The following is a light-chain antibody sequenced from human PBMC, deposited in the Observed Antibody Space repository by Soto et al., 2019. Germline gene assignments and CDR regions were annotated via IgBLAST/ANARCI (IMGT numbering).Light chain of an antibody. CDR1: SSDVGAYNY. CDR2: EVS. V-gene: IGLV2-14*01. Sequence: QAVLTQPASVSGSPGQSITISCTGTSSDVGAYNYVSWYQQHPGKAPKVMIYEVSNRPSGVSNRFSGSKSGNTASLTISGLLPDDEADYYCSSYTSSSTPYVFGTGTKLTVL. J-gene: IGLJ1*01. CDR3: SSYTSSSTPYV.